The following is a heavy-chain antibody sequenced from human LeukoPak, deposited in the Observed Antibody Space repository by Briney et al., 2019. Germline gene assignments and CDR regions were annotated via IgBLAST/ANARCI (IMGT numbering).Heavy chain of an antibody. Sequence: GGSLRLSCAASGFTFSSYAMSWVRQAPGKGLEWVSAISGSGGSTYYADSVKGRFTISRDNSKNTLYLQMNSLRAEDTAVYYCAKERLDYDILTGYSSGYYYYMDVWGKGTTVTISS. CDR1: GFTFSSYA. D-gene: IGHD3-9*01. CDR3: AKERLDYDILTGYSSGYYYYMDV. V-gene: IGHV3-23*01. CDR2: ISGSGGST. J-gene: IGHJ6*03.